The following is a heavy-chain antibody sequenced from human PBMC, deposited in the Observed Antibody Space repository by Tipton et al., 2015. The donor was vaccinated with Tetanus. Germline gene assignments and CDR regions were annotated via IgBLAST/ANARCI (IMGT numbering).Heavy chain of an antibody. CDR3: ARDPHTQWYSIGWSEGDC. D-gene: IGHD6-19*01. CDR2: ISGSGDST. Sequence: SLRLSCGGSGFNFKTQPMSWVRQAPGKGLEWVSSISGSGDSTYYADSVKGRFTISRDKAQNRLFLQMNSLRVEDTAVYYCARDPHTQWYSIGWSEGDCWGQGTLVTVSS. V-gene: IGHV3-23*01. CDR1: GFNFKTQP. J-gene: IGHJ4*02.